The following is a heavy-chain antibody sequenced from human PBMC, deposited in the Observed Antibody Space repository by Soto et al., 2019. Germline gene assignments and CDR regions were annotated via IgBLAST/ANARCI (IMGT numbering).Heavy chain of an antibody. CDR1: GVTSSNYS. D-gene: IGHD3-10*01. CDR2: FSGSSINT. V-gene: IGHV3-23*01. Sequence: LRLSCTASGVTSSNYSMSWVRQAPGKALEWVSGFSGSSINTNYAEPVEGRFTISRNRSKKTMYMQMNTLGIHDTAVYYCSRRYSSSGTYRAFDYWGQGTLVTVYS. CDR3: SRRYSSSGTYRAFDY. J-gene: IGHJ4*01.